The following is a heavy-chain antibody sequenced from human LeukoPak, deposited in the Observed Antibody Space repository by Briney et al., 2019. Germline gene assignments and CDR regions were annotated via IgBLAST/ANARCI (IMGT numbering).Heavy chain of an antibody. J-gene: IGHJ4*02. V-gene: IGHV3-48*04. CDR2: ISSSSTI. D-gene: IGHD2-2*01. CDR1: GFTFSSYS. Sequence: GGSLRLSCAASGFTFSSYSMNWVRQAPGKGLEWVSYISSSSTIYYADSVKGRFTISRDNAKNSLYLQMNSLRAEDTAVYYCARDEYCSSTSCYVPSSFDYWGQGTLVTVSS. CDR3: ARDEYCSSTSCYVPSSFDY.